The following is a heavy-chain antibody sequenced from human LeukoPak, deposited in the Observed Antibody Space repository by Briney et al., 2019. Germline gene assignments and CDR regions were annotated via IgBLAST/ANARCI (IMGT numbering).Heavy chain of an antibody. V-gene: IGHV4-39*07. D-gene: IGHD1-20*01. Sequence: SETLSLTCTVSGGSISSSSYYWGWIRQPPGKGLEWIGSIYYSGSTYYNPSLKSRVTISVDTSKNQFSLKLSSVTAADTAVYYCASSNWNPRGNWFDPWGQGTLVTVSP. CDR1: GGSISSSSYY. CDR2: IYYSGST. CDR3: ASSNWNPRGNWFDP. J-gene: IGHJ5*02.